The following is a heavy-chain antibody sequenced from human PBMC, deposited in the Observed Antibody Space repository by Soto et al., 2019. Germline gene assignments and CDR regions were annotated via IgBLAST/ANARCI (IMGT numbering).Heavy chain of an antibody. CDR3: AHESSRGAFDI. V-gene: IGHV2-5*01. D-gene: IGHD6-13*01. J-gene: IGHJ3*02. Sequence: SGPTLVNPTQTLTLTCTFSGFSFDMNKARVGWVRQPPGKALERLALIYWNDDKRYSPSLKSRLTITKDTSKNQVVLTMTNMDPVDTATYYCAHESSRGAFDIWGQGTMVTVSS. CDR1: GFSFDMNKAR. CDR2: IYWNDDK.